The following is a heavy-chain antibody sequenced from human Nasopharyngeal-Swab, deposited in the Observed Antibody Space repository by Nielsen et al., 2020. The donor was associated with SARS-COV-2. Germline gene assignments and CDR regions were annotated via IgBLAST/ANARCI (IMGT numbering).Heavy chain of an antibody. V-gene: IGHV3-7*01. CDR1: GFTFSSYW. Sequence: GGFLRLSGAALGFTFSSYWMSWVRKAPGKGLEWVGDIKQVGSEKYYVDSLKGRFTISRDNANNSLYLQMNSLRAEDTAVYYCARDQYYDSSNYYYYGMDVWGQGTTVTVSS. D-gene: IGHD3-22*01. CDR2: IKQVGSEK. J-gene: IGHJ6*02. CDR3: ARDQYYDSSNYYYYGMDV.